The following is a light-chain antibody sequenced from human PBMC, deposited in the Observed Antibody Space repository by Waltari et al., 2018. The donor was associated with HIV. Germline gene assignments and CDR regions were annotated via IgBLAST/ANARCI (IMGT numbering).Light chain of an antibody. V-gene: IGLV2-23*02. CDR2: EVR. Sequence: QSALTQPASVSGSPGQSITISCTGTIRDVGNYNLVSWYQQHPGNAPKVLIFEVRQRPAGVSDRFSGSKSGNTASLTISGLQAEDEAHYYCCSYAGSSTLVFGGVTKLTVL. J-gene: IGLJ3*02. CDR1: IRDVGNYNL. CDR3: CSYAGSSTLV.